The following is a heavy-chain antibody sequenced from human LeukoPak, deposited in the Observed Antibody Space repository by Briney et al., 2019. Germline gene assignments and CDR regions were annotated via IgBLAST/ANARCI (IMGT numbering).Heavy chain of an antibody. Sequence: GGSLRLSCAASGFTFSSYAMHWVRQAPGKGLGWVAVISYDGSNKYYADSVKGRFTISRDNSKNTLYLQMNSLRAEDTAVYYCARDRGSYYRVFDYWGQGTLVTVSS. V-gene: IGHV3-30*01. CDR1: GFTFSSYA. J-gene: IGHJ4*02. D-gene: IGHD1-26*01. CDR3: ARDRGSYYRVFDY. CDR2: ISYDGSNK.